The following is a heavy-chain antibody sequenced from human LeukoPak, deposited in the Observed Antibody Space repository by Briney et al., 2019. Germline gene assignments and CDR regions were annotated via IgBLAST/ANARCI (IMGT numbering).Heavy chain of an antibody. D-gene: IGHD3-16*01. CDR1: GFTFSNAW. Sequence: PGGSLRLSCAVSGFTFSNAWMSWVRQAPGKGLEWVGRIKSKTDGGTTDYAAPVKGRFTISRDDSKNTLYLQMNSLKTEDTAVYYCTTDYEGKFDYYGMDVWGQGTTVTVSS. J-gene: IGHJ6*02. CDR3: TTDYEGKFDYYGMDV. V-gene: IGHV3-15*01. CDR2: IKSKTDGGTT.